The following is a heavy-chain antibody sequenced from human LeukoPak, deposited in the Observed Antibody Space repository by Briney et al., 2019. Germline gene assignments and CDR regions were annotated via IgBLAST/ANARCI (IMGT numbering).Heavy chain of an antibody. J-gene: IGHJ5*02. CDR3: ARDPLTGTANWFDP. CDR2: INPNSGGT. D-gene: IGHD1-20*01. CDR1: GYTFTGYY. V-gene: IGHV1-2*02. Sequence: ASVKVSCKASGYTFTGYYMHWVRQALGQGLEWMGWINPNSGGTNYAQKFQGRVTMTRDTSISTAYMELSRLRSDDTAVYYCARDPLTGTANWFDPWGQGTLVTVSS.